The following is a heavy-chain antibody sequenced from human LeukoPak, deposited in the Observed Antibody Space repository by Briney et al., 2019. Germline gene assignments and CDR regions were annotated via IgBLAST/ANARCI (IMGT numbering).Heavy chain of an antibody. V-gene: IGHV3-21*01. CDR3: ARMTINGNYPPDY. CDR2: TSGDSNYI. CDR1: GFTFSSYA. J-gene: IGHJ4*02. D-gene: IGHD5-24*01. Sequence: GGSLRLSCAASGFTFSSYAISWVRQAPWKGLEWVSSTSGDSNYIYYADSVKGRFTISRDNAKNSLFLQMNSLRAEDTAVYYCARMTINGNYPPDYWGQGTLITVSS.